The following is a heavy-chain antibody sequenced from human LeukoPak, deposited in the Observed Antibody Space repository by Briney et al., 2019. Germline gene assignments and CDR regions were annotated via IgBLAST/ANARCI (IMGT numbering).Heavy chain of an antibody. V-gene: IGHV1-69*06. CDR2: IIPIFGTA. J-gene: IGHJ6*02. D-gene: IGHD3-22*01. CDR1: GGTFSSYA. Sequence: GASVKVSCKASGGTFSSYAISWVRQAPGQGLEWMGGIIPIFGTANYAQKFQGRVTITADKSTSTAYMELSSLRSEDTAVYYCARVTGAPGYYDSSGYYPPRVYYYGMDVWGQGTTVTVSS. CDR3: ARVTGAPGYYDSSGYYPPRVYYYGMDV.